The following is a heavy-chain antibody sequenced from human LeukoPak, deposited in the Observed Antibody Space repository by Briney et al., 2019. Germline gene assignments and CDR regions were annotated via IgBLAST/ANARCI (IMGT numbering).Heavy chain of an antibody. D-gene: IGHD6-19*01. Sequence: PGGSLRLSCAASGFTFSSYSMNWVRQAPGKGPEWVSSISSSSSYIYYADSVKGRFTISRDNAKNSLYLQMNSLRAEDTAVYYCARDKQWLVPAFDYWGQGTLVTASS. J-gene: IGHJ4*02. CDR2: ISSSSSYI. CDR1: GFTFSSYS. V-gene: IGHV3-21*01. CDR3: ARDKQWLVPAFDY.